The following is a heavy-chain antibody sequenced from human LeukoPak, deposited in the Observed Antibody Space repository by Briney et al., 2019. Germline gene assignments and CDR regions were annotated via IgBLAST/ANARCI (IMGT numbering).Heavy chain of an antibody. D-gene: IGHD3-10*01. J-gene: IGHJ6*02. CDR1: GFTVSSNY. CDR3: AGEFLGFGGGGVDV. Sequence: GGSLRLSCAASGFTVSSNYMSWVRQAPGKGLEWVSVIYSGGSTYYADSVKGRFTISRDNSKNTLYLQMNSLRAEDTAVYYCAGEFLGFGGGGVDVWGQGTTVTVSS. V-gene: IGHV3-66*01. CDR2: IYSGGST.